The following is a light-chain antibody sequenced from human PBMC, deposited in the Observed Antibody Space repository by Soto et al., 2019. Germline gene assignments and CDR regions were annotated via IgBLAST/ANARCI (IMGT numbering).Light chain of an antibody. Sequence: DIQLTQSPSTLSASVGDKVTITCRASQSIVSWLAWYQQKPGQAPKLLIYTSSTVESGVPSRFSGSGSGTEFTITISSLQPDDFANYYCQQYHKYPRTFGQGTKVDIK. CDR2: TSS. CDR3: QQYHKYPRT. V-gene: IGKV1-5*03. CDR1: QSIVSW. J-gene: IGKJ1*01.